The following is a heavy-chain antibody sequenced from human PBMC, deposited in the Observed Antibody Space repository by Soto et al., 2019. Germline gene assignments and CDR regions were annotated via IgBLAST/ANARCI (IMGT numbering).Heavy chain of an antibody. Sequence: QVQLQQWGAGLLKPSETLSLTCAVYGGSFSGYYWSWIRQPPGKGLEWIGEINHSGSTNYKPSLKSRVTISVDTSKNQFSLKLSSVTAADTAVYYCARSVGYYYDSSRFDYWGQGTLVTVSS. D-gene: IGHD3-22*01. CDR1: GGSFSGYY. CDR3: ARSVGYYYDSSRFDY. CDR2: INHSGST. V-gene: IGHV4-34*01. J-gene: IGHJ4*02.